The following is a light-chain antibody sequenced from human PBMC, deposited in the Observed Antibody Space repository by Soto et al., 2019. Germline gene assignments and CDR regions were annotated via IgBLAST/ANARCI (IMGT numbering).Light chain of an antibody. Sequence: DIQMTQSPTSLSASVGDRITITCRASQSISSYLNWYQQKPGKAPKLLIYAASSLQSGVPSRFSGSGSATDFTLTISSLQPQDFATYYCHHSSSTPPTFGQGTKLDIK. V-gene: IGKV1-39*01. J-gene: IGKJ2*01. CDR3: HHSSSTPPT. CDR2: AAS. CDR1: QSISSY.